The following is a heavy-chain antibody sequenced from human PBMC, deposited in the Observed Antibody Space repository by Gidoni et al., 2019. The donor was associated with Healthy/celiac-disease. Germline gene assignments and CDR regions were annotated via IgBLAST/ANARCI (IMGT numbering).Heavy chain of an antibody. Sequence: EVQLVESGGGLVQPGGSLRLSCAASGFTVSSNYMSWVRQAPGKGLEWVSVIYSGGSTYYADSVKGRFTISSHNSKNTLYLQMNSLRAEDTAVYYCAREHYGGINAEYFQHWGQGTLVTVSS. CDR2: IYSGGST. V-gene: IGHV3-53*04. D-gene: IGHD4-17*01. J-gene: IGHJ1*01. CDR3: AREHYGGINAEYFQH. CDR1: GFTVSSNY.